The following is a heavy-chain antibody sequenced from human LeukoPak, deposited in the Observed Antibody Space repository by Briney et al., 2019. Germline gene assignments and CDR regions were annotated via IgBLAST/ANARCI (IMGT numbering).Heavy chain of an antibody. CDR2: IKQDGTEK. CDR1: KFTFSTYL. V-gene: IGHV3-7*01. Sequence: GGSLRLSCAASKFTFSTYLMSWVRQAPGKGLEWVASIKQDGTEKYYVDSVKGRFTISRDNAKNSLYLQMNSLRAENTGVYYCARDLDYWGQGTLVTVSS. J-gene: IGHJ4*02. CDR3: ARDLDY.